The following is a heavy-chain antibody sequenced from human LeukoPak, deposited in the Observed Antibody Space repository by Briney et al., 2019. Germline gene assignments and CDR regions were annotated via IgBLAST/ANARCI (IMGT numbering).Heavy chain of an antibody. J-gene: IGHJ4*02. V-gene: IGHV3-23*01. CDR2: ISGSGGST. Sequence: GGSLRLSCAASGFTFSSYAMSWVRQAPGEGLEWVSAISGSGGSTYYADSVKGRFTISRDNSKNTLYLQMNSLRAEDTAVYYCAKDHDFWSGCPKYYFDYWGQGTLVTVSS. CDR3: AKDHDFWSGCPKYYFDY. CDR1: GFTFSSYA. D-gene: IGHD3-3*01.